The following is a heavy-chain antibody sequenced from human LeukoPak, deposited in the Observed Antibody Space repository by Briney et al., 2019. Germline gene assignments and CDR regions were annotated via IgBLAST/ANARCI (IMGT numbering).Heavy chain of an antibody. CDR1: GFTFSDYY. CDR3: ARIYGRGAFDI. D-gene: IGHD5-12*01. CDR2: INHSGST. J-gene: IGHJ3*02. Sequence: LRLSCAASGFTFSDYYMSWIRQTPGKGLEWIGEINHSGSTNYNPSLKSRITISVDTSKNQFSLKLSSVTAADTAVYYCARIYGRGAFDIWGQGTMVTVSS. V-gene: IGHV4-34*01.